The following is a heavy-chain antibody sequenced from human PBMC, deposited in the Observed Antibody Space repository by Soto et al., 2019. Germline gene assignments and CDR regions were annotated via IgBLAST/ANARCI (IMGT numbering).Heavy chain of an antibody. CDR2: INHSGNT. D-gene: IGHD2-2*01. CDR1: GGSLSDYY. V-gene: IGHV4-34*01. J-gene: IGHJ5*02. Sequence: SETLSLTCTVYGGSLSDYYWSWIRQPPGKGLEWIGEINHSGNTNYNPSLKSRVTTSVDTSKNQFSLMLSSVTAADTAFYYCARVVKAAAKWRRWFDPWGQGTLVTVSS. CDR3: ARVVKAAAKWRRWFDP.